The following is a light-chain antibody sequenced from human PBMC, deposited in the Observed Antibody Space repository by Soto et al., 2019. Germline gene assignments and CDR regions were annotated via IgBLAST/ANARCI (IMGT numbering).Light chain of an antibody. J-gene: IGKJ1*01. Sequence: DIRMTQSASTLSASVGDRVTITCRASQSISSWLAWYQQKPGKAPKLLIYDASSLESGVPSRFSGSGSGTEFTLTISSLQPDDFATYYCQHYNSYWTFGQGTKVDI. V-gene: IGKV1-5*01. CDR3: QHYNSYWT. CDR2: DAS. CDR1: QSISSW.